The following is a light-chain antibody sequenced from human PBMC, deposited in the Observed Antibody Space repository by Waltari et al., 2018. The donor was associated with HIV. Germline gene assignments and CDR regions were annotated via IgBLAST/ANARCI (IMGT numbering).Light chain of an antibody. Sequence: DIQMTQSPSTLSASLGHRVTITCRASQDIGSSLAWYRQKPGNPPKLLIYKASTLRPGVPSRFSGSGSGTEFTLTINSLQPEDFASYLCQQYDTYYTFGQGTKLEI. J-gene: IGKJ2*01. CDR1: QDIGSS. V-gene: IGKV1-5*03. CDR3: QQYDTYYT. CDR2: KAS.